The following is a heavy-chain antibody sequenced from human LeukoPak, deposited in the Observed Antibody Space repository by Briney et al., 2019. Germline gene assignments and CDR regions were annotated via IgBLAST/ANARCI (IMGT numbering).Heavy chain of an antibody. CDR2: ISGSGGST. V-gene: IGHV3-23*01. CDR3: AKFLPTHIVVANYYFDY. D-gene: IGHD2-21*01. J-gene: IGHJ4*02. Sequence: PGGSLRLSCAASGFTFSSYAMSSVRQAPGKGLEWVSAISGSGGSTYYADSVKGRFTISRDNSKNTLYLQMNSLRAEDTAVYYCAKFLPTHIVVANYYFDYWGQGTLVTVSS. CDR1: GFTFSSYA.